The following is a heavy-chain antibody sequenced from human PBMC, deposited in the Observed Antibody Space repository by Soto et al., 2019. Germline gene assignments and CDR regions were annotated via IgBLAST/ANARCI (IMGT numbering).Heavy chain of an antibody. CDR3: ARDSGGNSGIDY. CDR1: CGAVSSGSYY. D-gene: IGHD4-4*01. Sequence: AETLSLTCTVSCGAVSSGSYYWSWIRQPPGKGLEGIGYIYYSGSTNYNPSLKSRITISVDTSKNQFALKLSSVTAADTAVYYCARDSGGNSGIDYWGQGTLVTVSS. V-gene: IGHV4-61*01. CDR2: IYYSGST. J-gene: IGHJ4*02.